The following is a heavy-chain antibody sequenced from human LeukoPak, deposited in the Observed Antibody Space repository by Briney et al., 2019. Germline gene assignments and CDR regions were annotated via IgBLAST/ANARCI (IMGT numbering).Heavy chain of an antibody. CDR1: GYTFTGYY. CDR2: INPNSGGT. CDR3: ARDRRTYYYDSSGYYRAETNPYFDY. D-gene: IGHD3-22*01. Sequence: ASVKVSCKASGYTFTGYYMHWVRQAPGQGLEWMGWINPNSGGTNYAQKFPGRVTMTRDTSISTAYMELSSLRSEDTAVYYCARDRRTYYYDSSGYYRAETNPYFDYWGQGTLVTVSS. J-gene: IGHJ4*02. V-gene: IGHV1-2*02.